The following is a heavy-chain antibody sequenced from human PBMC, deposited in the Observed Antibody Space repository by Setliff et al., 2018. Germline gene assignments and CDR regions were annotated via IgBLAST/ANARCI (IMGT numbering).Heavy chain of an antibody. V-gene: IGHV4-61*01. CDR1: GGSISSSSYY. D-gene: IGHD6-13*01. CDR3: ARDEGSSYFYGMDV. CDR2: IYYSGST. Sequence: PSETLSLTCTVSGGSISSSSYYWGWIRQSPGKGLEWIGYIYYSGSTNYNPSLKSRVTISVDTSKNQFSLKLSSVTAADTAVYYCARDEGSSYFYGMDVWGQGTTVTVSS. J-gene: IGHJ6*02.